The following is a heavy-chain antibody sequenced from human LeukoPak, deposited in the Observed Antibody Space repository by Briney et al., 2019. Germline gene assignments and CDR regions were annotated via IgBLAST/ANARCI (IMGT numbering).Heavy chain of an antibody. CDR3: AREHFDSSGYYYWNDAFDI. D-gene: IGHD3-22*01. CDR2: TYYRSKWYN. Sequence: SQTLSLTCAISGDSVSSNSAAWNWIRQSPSRGLEWLGRTYYRSKWYNDYAVSVKSRITISPDTSKNQFSLQLNSVTPEDTAVYYCAREHFDSSGYYYWNDAFDIWGQGTMVTVSS. V-gene: IGHV6-1*01. J-gene: IGHJ3*02. CDR1: GDSVSSNSAA.